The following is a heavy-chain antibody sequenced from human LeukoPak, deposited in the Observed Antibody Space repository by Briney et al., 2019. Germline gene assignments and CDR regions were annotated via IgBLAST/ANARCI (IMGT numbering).Heavy chain of an antibody. V-gene: IGHV3-23*01. CDR2: ISGIGSNT. Sequence: PGGSLRLSCAASGFTFDDYAMHWVRQAPGKGLEWVSVISGIGSNTYYADSVKGWFTISRDNSKNTLYLQMNSLRAEDTAVYYCAKARAPCSSTSCPPGPDYWGQGTLVTVSS. CDR3: AKARAPCSSTSCPPGPDY. CDR1: GFTFDDYA. J-gene: IGHJ4*02. D-gene: IGHD2-2*01.